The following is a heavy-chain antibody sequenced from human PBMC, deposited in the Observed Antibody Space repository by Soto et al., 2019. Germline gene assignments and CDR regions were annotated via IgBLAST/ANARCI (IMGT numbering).Heavy chain of an antibody. CDR3: ARDFQQLVLRGWFDP. D-gene: IGHD6-13*01. CDR2: IIPIFGTA. CDR1: GGTFSSYA. Sequence: QVQLVQSGAEVKKPGSLVKVSCKASGGTFSSYAISWVRQAPGQGLEWMGGIIPIFGTANYAQKFQGRVTITADESTSTAYMELSSLRSEDTAVYYCARDFQQLVLRGWFDPWGQGTLVTVSS. V-gene: IGHV1-69*01. J-gene: IGHJ5*02.